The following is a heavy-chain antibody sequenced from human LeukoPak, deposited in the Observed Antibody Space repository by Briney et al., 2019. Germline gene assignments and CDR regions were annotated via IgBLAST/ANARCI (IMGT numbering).Heavy chain of an antibody. D-gene: IGHD3-22*01. CDR3: ARNGDSSGYYGAFDI. CDR2: MNPNSGNT. J-gene: IGHJ3*02. CDR1: GYTFTSYD. Sequence: ASVKLSCKASGYTFTSYDINWVRQATGQGLEWMGWMNPNSGNTGYAQKFQGRVTMARNTSISTAYMELSSLRSEDTAVYYCARNGDSSGYYGAFDIWGQGTMVTVSS. V-gene: IGHV1-8*01.